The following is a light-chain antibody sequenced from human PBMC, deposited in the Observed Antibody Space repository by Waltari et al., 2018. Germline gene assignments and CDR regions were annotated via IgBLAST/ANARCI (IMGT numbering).Light chain of an antibody. Sequence: DIQMTQSPSSLSASVGDRVTITCRASQNINNYLNWYQQRPGKAPKLLIYAASTLQSGPPSRFGGSGSGTDFTLTITSLQPEDFATYFCQQGYRTPLTFGGGTKVEIK. V-gene: IGKV1-39*01. CDR1: QNINNY. J-gene: IGKJ4*01. CDR2: AAS. CDR3: QQGYRTPLT.